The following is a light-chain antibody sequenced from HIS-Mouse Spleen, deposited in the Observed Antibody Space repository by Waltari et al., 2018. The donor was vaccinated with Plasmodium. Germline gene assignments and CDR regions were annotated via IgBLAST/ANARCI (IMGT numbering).Light chain of an antibody. V-gene: IGKV1-13*02. CDR3: QQFNSYPT. CDR2: DAS. Sequence: AIQLTQSPSSLSASVGDRVTITCRASQGISSALAWYQQKPGKAPKLLIYDASSLESGVPSMVSGSGAGTDFTLTSSSLQPEDFATYYGQQFNSYPTFGQGTKLEIK. J-gene: IGKJ2*01. CDR1: QGISSA.